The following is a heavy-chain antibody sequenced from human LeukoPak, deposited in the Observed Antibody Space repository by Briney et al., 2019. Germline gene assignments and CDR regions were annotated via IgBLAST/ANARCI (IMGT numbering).Heavy chain of an antibody. D-gene: IGHD5-12*01. Sequence: GGSLRLSCAASGFTFSTYWMHWVRQAPGKGLVWVSRVNTDGSSTIYADSVKGRFTISRDNAKNTLYLQMNSLRAEDTAVYSCARDGGYGNFDFWGQGTLVTVSS. CDR1: GFTFSTYW. J-gene: IGHJ4*02. CDR3: ARDGGYGNFDF. CDR2: VNTDGSST. V-gene: IGHV3-74*01.